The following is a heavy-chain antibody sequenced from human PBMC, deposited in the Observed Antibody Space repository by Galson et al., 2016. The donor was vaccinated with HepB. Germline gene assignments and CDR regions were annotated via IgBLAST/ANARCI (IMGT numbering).Heavy chain of an antibody. CDR1: GGSIAPYY. D-gene: IGHD5-24*01. J-gene: IGHJ4*02. CDR3: ARVRPGDGYKFDY. Sequence: SETLSLTCSVSGGSIAPYYWSWIRQPPGKGLEWIGYVYYTGSTDSNPSLKSRVTISVDTSKNQFSLKLYSVTAADTAVYYCARVRPGDGYKFDYWGQGALVTVSS. V-gene: IGHV4-59*01. CDR2: VYYTGST.